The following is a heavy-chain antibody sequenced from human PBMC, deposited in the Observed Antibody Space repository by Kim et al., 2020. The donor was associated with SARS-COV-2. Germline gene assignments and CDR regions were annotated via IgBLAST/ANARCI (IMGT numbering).Heavy chain of an antibody. Sequence: GGSLRLSCAASGFTFSSYAMSWVRQAPGKGLEWVSVIYSGGSSTYYADSVKGRFTISRDNSKNTLYLQMNSLRAEDTAVYYCAKDPHLLWFGELLRRGGAFDIWGQGTMVTVSS. V-gene: IGHV3-23*03. CDR2: IYSGGSST. CDR3: AKDPHLLWFGELLRRGGAFDI. J-gene: IGHJ3*02. CDR1: GFTFSSYA. D-gene: IGHD3-10*01.